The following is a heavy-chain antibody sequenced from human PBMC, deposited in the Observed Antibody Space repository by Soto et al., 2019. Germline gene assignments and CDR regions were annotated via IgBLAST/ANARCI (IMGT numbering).Heavy chain of an antibody. V-gene: IGHV1-2*04. D-gene: IGHD3-22*01. J-gene: IGHJ5*02. CDR2: INPNSGGT. CDR1: GGTFSRDT. CDR3: AREGDSSGYGWFDP. Sequence: ASVKGSCKASGGTFSRDTISWVRQAPGQGLEWMGWINPNSGGTNYAQKFQGWVTMTRDKSISTAYMELSRLRSDDTAVYYRAREGDSSGYGWFDPWGQGTLVTVSS.